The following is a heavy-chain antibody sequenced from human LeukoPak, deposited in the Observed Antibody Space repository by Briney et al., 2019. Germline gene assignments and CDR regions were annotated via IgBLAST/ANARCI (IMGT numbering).Heavy chain of an antibody. CDR2: ISAYNGNT. D-gene: IGHD1-26*01. Sequence: GASVKVSCKASGYTFTSYGISWVRQAPGQGLEWMGWISAYNGNTNYAQKLQGRVTMTTDTSTSTAYMELRSLRSDDTAVYYRARAQLGASVDYFDYWGQGTLVTVSS. J-gene: IGHJ4*02. V-gene: IGHV1-18*01. CDR3: ARAQLGASVDYFDY. CDR1: GYTFTSYG.